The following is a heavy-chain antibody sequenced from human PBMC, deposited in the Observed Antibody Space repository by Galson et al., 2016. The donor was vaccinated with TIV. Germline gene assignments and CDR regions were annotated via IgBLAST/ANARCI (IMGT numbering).Heavy chain of an antibody. V-gene: IGHV1-69*13. Sequence: SVKVSCKASGGTFSSFALNWVRQAPGQGLEWIGEIIPGFGTVRYAQKFQASVTITADESATTSVMELSSLTSDDTAVYYCARTSYTPMGYWGQGTLVTVSS. D-gene: IGHD5-18*01. CDR3: ARTSYTPMGY. CDR1: GGTFSSFA. CDR2: IIPGFGTV. J-gene: IGHJ4*01.